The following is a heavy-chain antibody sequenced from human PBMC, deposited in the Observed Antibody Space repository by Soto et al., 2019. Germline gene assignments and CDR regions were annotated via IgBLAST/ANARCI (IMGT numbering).Heavy chain of an antibody. CDR2: ISYDGSNK. CDR3: ARDHPQWLVSRYYGMDV. Sequence: GGSLRLSCAASGFTFSSYAMHWVRQAPGKGLEWVAVISYDGSNKYYADSVKGRFTISRDNSKNTLYLQMNSLRAEDTAVYYCARDHPQWLVSRYYGMDVWGQGTTVTVSS. CDR1: GFTFSSYA. V-gene: IGHV3-30-3*01. D-gene: IGHD6-19*01. J-gene: IGHJ6*02.